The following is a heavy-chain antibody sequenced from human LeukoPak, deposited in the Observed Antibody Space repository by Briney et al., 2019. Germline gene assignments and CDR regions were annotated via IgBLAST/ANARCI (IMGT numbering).Heavy chain of an antibody. CDR3: AKVARVLRYFDWLLFGAFDI. CDR2: IRYDGSNK. V-gene: IGHV3-30*02. Sequence: GGSLRLSCAASGFTFSSYGMHWVRQAPGKGLEWVAFIRYDGSNKYYADSVKGRFTISRDNSKNTLYLQMNSLRAEDTAVYYCAKVARVLRYFDWLLFGAFDIWGQGTMVTVSS. D-gene: IGHD3-9*01. J-gene: IGHJ3*02. CDR1: GFTFSSYG.